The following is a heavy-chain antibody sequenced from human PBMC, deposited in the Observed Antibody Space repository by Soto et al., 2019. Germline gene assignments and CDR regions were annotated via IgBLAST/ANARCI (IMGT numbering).Heavy chain of an antibody. CDR1: GYTFSDFD. CDR2: MNAKSGDT. J-gene: IGHJ6*02. Sequence: QAHLEQSGAEVKRPGASVKVSCKASGYTFSDFDINWLRQASGQGPEWMGWMNAKSGDTFFAQRCKGKFHMTGATSLSTAFREVGSLTSDATAMYYCARGNPFNYAGFDVGGQGTTVAVSS. V-gene: IGHV1-8*01. CDR3: ARGNPFNYAGFDV. D-gene: IGHD3-16*01.